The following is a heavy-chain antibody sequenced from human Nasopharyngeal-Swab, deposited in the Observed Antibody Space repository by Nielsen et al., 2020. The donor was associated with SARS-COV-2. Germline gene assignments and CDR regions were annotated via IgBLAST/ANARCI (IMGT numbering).Heavy chain of an antibody. J-gene: IGHJ4*02. CDR1: GFTFSSSW. Sequence: GESLKISCAASGFTFSSSWMHWVRQAPGKGLVWVSRINSDGSSTSYADSVKGRFPISRDNAKNTLFLQMNSLRAEDTAVYYCARGDWTGTTPFDYWGQGTLVTVSS. D-gene: IGHD1-7*01. V-gene: IGHV3-74*01. CDR2: INSDGSST. CDR3: ARGDWTGTTPFDY.